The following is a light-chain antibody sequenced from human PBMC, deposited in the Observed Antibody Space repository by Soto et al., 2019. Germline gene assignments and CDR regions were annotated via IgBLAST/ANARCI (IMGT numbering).Light chain of an antibody. CDR2: AAS. Sequence: DIQMTQSPSSVSASVGDRVTITCRASQAITRSLAWYQQKPGEAPKLLIYAASILQSGVPSRFSGSGSGTDFTLTITRLQPGDCATYDCQQANSFPFTFGPGTKV. J-gene: IGKJ3*01. V-gene: IGKV1-12*01. CDR3: QQANSFPFT. CDR1: QAITRS.